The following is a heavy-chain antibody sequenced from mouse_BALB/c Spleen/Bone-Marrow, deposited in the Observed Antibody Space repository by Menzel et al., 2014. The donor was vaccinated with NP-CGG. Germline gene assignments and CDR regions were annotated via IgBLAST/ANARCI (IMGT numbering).Heavy chain of an antibody. CDR1: EFSLTSYG. Sequence: VKLMESGPGLVAPSQSLSITCTVSEFSLTSYGVHWVRQPPGKGLEWLGVIWAGGSTNYNSALMSRLSISKGNSKSQVFLKMNGLQTDDTAMYYCARGGSSRARFAYWGQGTLVTVSA. J-gene: IGHJ3*01. CDR2: IWAGGST. D-gene: IGHD1-1*01. V-gene: IGHV2-9*02. CDR3: ARGGSSRARFAY.